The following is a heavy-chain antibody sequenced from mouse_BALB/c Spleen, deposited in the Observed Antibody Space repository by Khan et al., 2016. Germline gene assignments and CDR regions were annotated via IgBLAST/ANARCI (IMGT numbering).Heavy chain of an antibody. J-gene: IGHJ2*01. CDR3: ARIKKIVATYFDY. Sequence: QVQLQQSGAELVKAGASVKMSCKASGYTFTSYWMHWVKQRLGQGLEWFAETNPTNGRTYYNEKFKSKATLTVDKSSSTAYMLLSGPTFEDSAVYYCARIKKIVATYFDYWGQGTTPTISS. V-gene: IGHV1S81*02. D-gene: IGHD1-1*01. CDR1: GYTFTSYW. CDR2: TNPTNGRT.